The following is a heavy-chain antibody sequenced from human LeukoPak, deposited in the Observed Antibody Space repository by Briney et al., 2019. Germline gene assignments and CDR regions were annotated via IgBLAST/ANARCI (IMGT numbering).Heavy chain of an antibody. D-gene: IGHD3-3*02. J-gene: IGHJ6*03. CDR2: IYPGDSDT. V-gene: IGHV5-51*01. Sequence: GVSLKISCKVSGYSFNSYWIGWVRHMPGKGLEWMGIIYPGDSDTRYSPSFQGQVTISADKSISTAYLQWSSLKASDTAIYYCARQQIYGISYYYMDVWGKGTTVTVSS. CDR1: GYSFNSYW. CDR3: ARQQIYGISYYYMDV.